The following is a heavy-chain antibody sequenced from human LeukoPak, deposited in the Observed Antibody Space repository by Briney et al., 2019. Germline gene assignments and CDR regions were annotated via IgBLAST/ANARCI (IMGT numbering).Heavy chain of an antibody. CDR3: ARGGPYYYDSGTDY. CDR1: GGSISSYY. V-gene: IGHV4-59*01. CDR2: IYYSGST. Sequence: PSETLARTCTVSGGSISSYYWSWIRQPPGKGLEWIGYIYYSGSTSYNPSLKSRVTISVDTSKNQFSLKLSSVTAADTAVYYCARGGPYYYDSGTDYWGQGTLVTVSS. D-gene: IGHD3-22*01. J-gene: IGHJ4*02.